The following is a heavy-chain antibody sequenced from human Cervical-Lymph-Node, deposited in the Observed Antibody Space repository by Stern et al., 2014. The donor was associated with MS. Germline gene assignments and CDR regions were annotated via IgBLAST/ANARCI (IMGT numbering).Heavy chain of an antibody. CDR3: ARQYCSGGKCHSSAYNYNGMDV. J-gene: IGHJ6*02. D-gene: IGHD2-15*01. V-gene: IGHV1-2*06. CDR1: GYSFTGYY. CDR2: IDPNSGGA. Sequence: VQLVESGAEVKKPGASVKGSCKASGYSFTGYYIHWVRRAPGQGLEWMGRIDPNSGGANYAQRFQGGVTLTRDTSISTTYMELSSLRSDDTAIYYCARQYCSGGKCHSSAYNYNGMDVWGQGTTVTVSS.